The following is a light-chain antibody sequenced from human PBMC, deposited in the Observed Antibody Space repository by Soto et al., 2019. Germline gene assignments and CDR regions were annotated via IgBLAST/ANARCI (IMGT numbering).Light chain of an antibody. CDR1: QSVGSL. J-gene: IGKJ1*01. Sequence: EIVLTQPPGTLSLSPGERAILSCRASQSVGSLLAWYQHNPGQAPRLLIFDASYRAAGIPARFRGSGSGTDFTLTIDSLEPEDFAVYYCQQRTNWLWTFGPGTKVDIK. CDR2: DAS. CDR3: QQRTNWLWT. V-gene: IGKV3-11*01.